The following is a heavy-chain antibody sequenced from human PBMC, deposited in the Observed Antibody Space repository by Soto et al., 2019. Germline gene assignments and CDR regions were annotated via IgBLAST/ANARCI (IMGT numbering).Heavy chain of an antibody. CDR3: ARGYSGSYYNWFDP. CDR2: ISWNSGSI. CDR1: GFTFDDYA. J-gene: IGHJ5*02. D-gene: IGHD1-26*01. V-gene: IGHV3-9*01. Sequence: SLRLSCAASGFTFDDYAMHWVRQAPGKGLEWVSGISWNSGSIGYADSVKGRFTISRDNAKNSLYLQMNSLRAEDTALYYCARGYSGSYYNWFDPWGQGTLVTVSS.